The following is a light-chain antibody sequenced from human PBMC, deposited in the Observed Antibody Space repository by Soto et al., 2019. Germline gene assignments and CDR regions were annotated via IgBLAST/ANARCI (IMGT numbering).Light chain of an antibody. CDR2: DAS. CDR3: QQRSIWPWT. J-gene: IGKJ1*01. CDR1: QSVSNY. Sequence: EIVLRQSPATLSLSPGERATLSCWASQSVSNYFVWYQQKPGQAPRLLIYDASKRATGIPARFSGSGSGTDFTLTISSLEPEAFAVYYCQQRSIWPWTFGQGTKVDIK. V-gene: IGKV3-11*01.